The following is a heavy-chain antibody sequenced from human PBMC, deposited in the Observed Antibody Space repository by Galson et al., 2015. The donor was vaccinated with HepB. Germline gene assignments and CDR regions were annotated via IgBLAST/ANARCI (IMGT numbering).Heavy chain of an antibody. CDR2: IYWDDDK. CDR1: GFSLSTSGVG. Sequence: PALVKPTQTLTLTCTFSGFSLSTSGVGVGWIRQPPGKALEWLAFIYWDDDKRYSPSLKSRLTTTGGTSKNQVVLTMTNMDPVDTATYYCSRSYGDYSEDSWGQGTLVTVSS. V-gene: IGHV2-5*02. J-gene: IGHJ5*01. CDR3: SRSYGDYSEDS. D-gene: IGHD4-17*01.